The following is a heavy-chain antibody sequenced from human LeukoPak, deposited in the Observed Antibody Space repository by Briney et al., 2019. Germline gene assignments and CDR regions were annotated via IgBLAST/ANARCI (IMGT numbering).Heavy chain of an antibody. Sequence: PSETLSLTCTVSGGSISSGSYYWSWIRQPAGKGLEWIGRIYTSGSTNYNPSLKSRVTISVDTSKNQFSLKLSSVTAADTAVYYCARDTYYYGSGNLSFDYWGQGTLVTVSS. J-gene: IGHJ4*02. D-gene: IGHD3-10*01. CDR1: GGSISSGSYY. CDR2: IYTSGST. V-gene: IGHV4-61*02. CDR3: ARDTYYYGSGNLSFDY.